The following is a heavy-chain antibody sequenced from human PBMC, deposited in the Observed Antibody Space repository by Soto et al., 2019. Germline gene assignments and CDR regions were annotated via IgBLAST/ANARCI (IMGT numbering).Heavy chain of an antibody. D-gene: IGHD1-20*01. J-gene: IGHJ4*02. CDR1: GGSISSGGYY. Sequence: QVQLQESGPGLVKPSQTLSLTCTVSGGSISSGGYYWSWIRQHPGKGLEWIGYIYYSGSTYYNPSLKRRVTISVDTSKHQFSLKLSSVTAADTAVYYCARGHDPIVNYYFDYWGQGTLVTVSS. CDR3: ARGHDPIVNYYFDY. CDR2: IYYSGST. V-gene: IGHV4-31*03.